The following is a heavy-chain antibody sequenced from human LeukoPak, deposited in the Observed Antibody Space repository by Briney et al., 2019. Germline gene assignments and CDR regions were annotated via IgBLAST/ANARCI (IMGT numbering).Heavy chain of an antibody. CDR1: GYTFSSYS. Sequence: GGSLRLSCAASGYTFSSYSMNWVRQAPGKGLEWVSSISSSSSYIYYADSVKGRFTISRDNAKNSLYLQMNSLRAEDTAVYYCARDKVWFLYYYYGMDVWGKGTTVTVSS. CDR2: ISSSSSYI. D-gene: IGHD3-10*01. V-gene: IGHV3-21*01. CDR3: ARDKVWFLYYYYGMDV. J-gene: IGHJ6*04.